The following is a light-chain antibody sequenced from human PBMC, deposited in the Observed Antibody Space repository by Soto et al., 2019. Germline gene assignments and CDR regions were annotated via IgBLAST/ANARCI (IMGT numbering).Light chain of an antibody. J-gene: IGKJ1*01. Sequence: DIQMTQSPSTLSASVGDRFTITCRASQSISSWLAWYQQKPGKAPKLLIYDASSLESGVPSRFSGSGSGTEFTLTISSLQPDDFAPYYCQQYNSYSATFGQGTKVDIK. CDR1: QSISSW. CDR3: QQYNSYSAT. V-gene: IGKV1-5*01. CDR2: DAS.